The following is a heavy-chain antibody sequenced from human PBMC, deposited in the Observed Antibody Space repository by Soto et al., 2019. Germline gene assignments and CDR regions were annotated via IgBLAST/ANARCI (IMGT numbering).Heavy chain of an antibody. J-gene: IGHJ6*02. CDR2: FDPEDGET. CDR3: ARVGNYYGSGTPRPHSNYAMDA. V-gene: IGHV1-24*01. CDR1: GYTLTELS. Sequence: ASVKVSCKVSGYTLTELSMHWVRQAPGKGLEWMGGFDPEDGETIYAQKFQDRVTLTRDTSTSTVYMELGSLRSDDTAVYFCARVGNYYGSGTPRPHSNYAMDAWGQGTTVTVSS. D-gene: IGHD3-10*01.